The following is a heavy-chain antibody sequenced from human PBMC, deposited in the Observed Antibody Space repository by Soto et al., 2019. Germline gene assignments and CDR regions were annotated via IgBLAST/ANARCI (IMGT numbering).Heavy chain of an antibody. CDR2: INSDGTIS. V-gene: IGHV3-74*01. J-gene: IGHJ6*02. D-gene: IGHD2-21*01. CDR3: ARLSGDHSAFFSYGMDA. CDR1: GFTFDTYW. Sequence: GGSLRLSCAASGFTFDTYWMNWVRQAPGKGPEWLSGINSDGTISSYADSVKGRFTISRDNARNTLSLQMNSLRADDTAVYYCARLSGDHSAFFSYGMDAWGQGTTVTLYS.